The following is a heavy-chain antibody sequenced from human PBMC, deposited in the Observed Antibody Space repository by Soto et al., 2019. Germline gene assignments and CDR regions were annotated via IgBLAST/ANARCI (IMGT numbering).Heavy chain of an antibody. CDR3: ARIDYSSTPEYGMDV. CDR2: IIPIFGTA. V-gene: IGHV1-69*12. Sequence: QVQLVQSGAEVKKPGSSVKVSCKASGGTFSSYAISWVRQAPGQGLEWMGGIIPIFGTANYAQKFQGRVTTXXEXSMXTDYMEMRRLRSEETAVYYCARIDYSSTPEYGMDVWGQGTTVTVS. D-gene: IGHD6-13*01. J-gene: IGHJ6*02. CDR1: GGTFSSYA.